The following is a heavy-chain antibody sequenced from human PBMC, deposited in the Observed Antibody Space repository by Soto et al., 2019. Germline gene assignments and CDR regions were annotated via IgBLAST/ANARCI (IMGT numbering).Heavy chain of an antibody. CDR1: GFSVTANY. CDR2: IYSGGST. D-gene: IGHD5-12*01. Sequence: EVQVVESGGGLIQPGGSLRLSCEVSGFSVTANYMSWVRQAPGKGLEWVSVIYSGGSTYYIDSVKGRFSISRDISKTTRYLHMNSLRAEDTAVYYCHGYGYWGQGTLVTVSS. V-gene: IGHV3-53*01. CDR3: HGYGY. J-gene: IGHJ4*02.